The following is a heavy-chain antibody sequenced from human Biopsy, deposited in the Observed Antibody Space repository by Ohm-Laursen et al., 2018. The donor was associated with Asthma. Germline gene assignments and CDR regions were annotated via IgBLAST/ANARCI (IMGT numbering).Heavy chain of an antibody. J-gene: IGHJ3*02. V-gene: IGHV4-39*01. CDR1: GGSISSSSYY. CDR2: IYYSGST. D-gene: IGHD3-16*01. CDR3: AMSPTRGPEVWEAFAFDI. Sequence: GTLSLTCTVSGGSISSSSYYWGWIRQPPGKGLEWIGSIYYSGSTYYNPSLKSRVTISVDTSKNQFSLKLSSLTAADTAVYYCAMSPTRGPEVWEAFAFDIWGQGTMVTVSS.